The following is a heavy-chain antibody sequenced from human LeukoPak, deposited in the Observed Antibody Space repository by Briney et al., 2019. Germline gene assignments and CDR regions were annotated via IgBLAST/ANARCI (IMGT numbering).Heavy chain of an antibody. Sequence: PSETLSLTCTVSGGSISSYYWNWIRQSPGKGLEWIGYVYNRGSTNYNPSLESRVTISIDMSKNQFSLKLSSVTAADSAVYYCARTPAVVMYNWFDSWGQGTLVTVSS. CDR2: VYNRGST. CDR1: GGSISSYY. V-gene: IGHV4-4*08. CDR3: ARTPAVVMYNWFDS. D-gene: IGHD4-23*01. J-gene: IGHJ5*01.